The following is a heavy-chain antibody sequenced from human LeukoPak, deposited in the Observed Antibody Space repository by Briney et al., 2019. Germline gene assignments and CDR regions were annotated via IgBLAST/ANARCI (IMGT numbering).Heavy chain of an antibody. J-gene: IGHJ4*02. CDR3: ATEEVVPAAMKDY. CDR1: GGSISSSSYY. V-gene: IGHV4-39*07. D-gene: IGHD2-2*01. Sequence: PSETLSLTCTVSGGSISSSSYYWGWIRQPPGKGLEWIGSIYYSGSTYYNPSLKSRVTISVDTSKNQFSLKLSSVTAADTAVYYCATEEVVPAAMKDYWRQGTLVTVSS. CDR2: IYYSGST.